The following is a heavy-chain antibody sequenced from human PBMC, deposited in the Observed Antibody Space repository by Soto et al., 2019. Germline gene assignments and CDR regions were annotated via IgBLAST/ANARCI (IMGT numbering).Heavy chain of an antibody. D-gene: IGHD3-9*01. CDR3: ASCFDATGYYYFTY. V-gene: IGHV3-48*03. Sequence: PGGSLRLSCAASGFTFSSYEMNWVRQAPGKGLEWIAYISSSGSTIYYADSVKGRFTISRDNAKKSLYLQMNSLGAEDTAVYYRASCFDATGYYYFTYWGQGTPVTVSS. CDR2: ISSSGSTI. CDR1: GFTFSSYE. J-gene: IGHJ4*02.